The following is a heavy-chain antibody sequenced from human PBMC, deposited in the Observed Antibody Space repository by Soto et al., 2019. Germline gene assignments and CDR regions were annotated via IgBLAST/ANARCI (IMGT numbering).Heavy chain of an antibody. CDR2: IIPIFGTA. Sequence: QVQLVQSGAEVKKPGSSVKVSCKASGGTFSSYAISWVRQAPGQGLEWMGGIIPIFGTANYAQKFQGRVTITADESTSTAYMELSSLTSEDTAVYYCARADKYCSGGSCYPYYWGQGTLVTVSS. CDR1: GGTFSSYA. D-gene: IGHD2-15*01. CDR3: ARADKYCSGGSCYPYY. J-gene: IGHJ4*02. V-gene: IGHV1-69*12.